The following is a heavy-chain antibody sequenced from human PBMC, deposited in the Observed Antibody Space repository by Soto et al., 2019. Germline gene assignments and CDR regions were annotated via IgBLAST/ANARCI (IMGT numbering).Heavy chain of an antibody. D-gene: IGHD2-2*01. Sequence: ASVKGSCKASGYTFTRYYMRWVRQAPGQGLEWMGIINPSGGSTSYAQKFQGRVTMTRDTSTSTVYMELSSLRSEDTAVYYCARDSGIVVVPAAMGPANWFDPWGQGTLVTVSS. J-gene: IGHJ5*02. CDR1: GYTFTRYY. V-gene: IGHV1-46*03. CDR3: ARDSGIVVVPAAMGPANWFDP. CDR2: INPSGGST.